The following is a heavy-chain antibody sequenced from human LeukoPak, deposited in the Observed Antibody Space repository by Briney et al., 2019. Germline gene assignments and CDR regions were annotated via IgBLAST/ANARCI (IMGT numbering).Heavy chain of an antibody. CDR1: GFTFSSYA. D-gene: IGHD2-2*01. J-gene: IGHJ4*02. V-gene: IGHV3-23*01. CDR3: AKDAPVNIVVVPTANS. CDR2: ISGSGGST. Sequence: GGSLRLSCAASGFTFSSYAKSWVRQAPGKGLEWVSAISGSGGSTYYADSVKGRFTISRDNSKNTLYLQMNSLRAEDTAVYYCAKDAPVNIVVVPTANSWGQGTLVTVSS.